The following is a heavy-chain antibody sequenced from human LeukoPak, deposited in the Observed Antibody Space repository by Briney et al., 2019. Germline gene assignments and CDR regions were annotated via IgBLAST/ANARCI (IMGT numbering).Heavy chain of an antibody. Sequence: SQTLSLTCTVSGGSISSGSYYWSWIRQPPGKGLEWIGEINHSGSTNYNPSLKSRVTISVDTSKNQFSLKLSSVTAADTAVYYCARAPPIVGAYDYWGQGTLVTVSS. CDR1: GGSISSGSYY. J-gene: IGHJ4*02. CDR2: INHSGST. D-gene: IGHD1-26*01. V-gene: IGHV4-39*07. CDR3: ARAPPIVGAYDY.